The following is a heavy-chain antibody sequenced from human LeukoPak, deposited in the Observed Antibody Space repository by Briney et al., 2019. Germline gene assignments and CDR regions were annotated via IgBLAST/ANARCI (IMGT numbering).Heavy chain of an antibody. D-gene: IGHD2-21*02. V-gene: IGHV4-59*08. CDR1: GGSISSYY. J-gene: IGHJ3*02. CDR2: INYSGST. CDR3: ARHLVTTDDAFDI. Sequence: SETLSLTCSVSGGSISSYYWSWIRQPPGKGLEWIGYINYSGSTNFNPSLKSRVTISVDTSKNQFSLKLSSVTTADTAVYYCARHLVTTDDAFDIWGQGTMVTVSS.